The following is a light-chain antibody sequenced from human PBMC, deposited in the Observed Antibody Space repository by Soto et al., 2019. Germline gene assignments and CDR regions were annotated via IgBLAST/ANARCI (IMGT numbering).Light chain of an antibody. CDR1: RSVSSN. CDR2: GAS. J-gene: IGKJ2*01. Sequence: EIVMTQSPATLSVSPGERATLSCRASRSVSSNLARYQQKPGQAPRLHIYGASTSATGIPARFSGSGSGTEFTLTISSLQSEDFAVYYCQQYHNCPPYTFGQGTKLEIK. V-gene: IGKV3-15*01. CDR3: QQYHNCPPYT.